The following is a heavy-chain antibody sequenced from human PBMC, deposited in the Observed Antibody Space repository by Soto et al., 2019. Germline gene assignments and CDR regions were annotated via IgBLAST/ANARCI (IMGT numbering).Heavy chain of an antibody. CDR2: IYYSGST. J-gene: IGHJ6*02. V-gene: IGHV4-61*01. CDR3: ARVPVTIPYYYYGIDV. D-gene: IGHD4-17*01. CDR1: GGSVSSGSYY. Sequence: SETLSLTCTVSGGSVSSGSYYWSWIRQPPGKGLEWIGYIYYSGSTNYNPSLKSRVTISVDTSKNQFSLKLSSVTAAATAVYYCARVPVTIPYYYYGIDVWGHGTTVTVSS.